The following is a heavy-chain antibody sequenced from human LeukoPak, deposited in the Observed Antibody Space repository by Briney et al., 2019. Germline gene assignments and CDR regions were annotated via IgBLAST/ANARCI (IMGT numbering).Heavy chain of an antibody. Sequence: PGGSLRLSCAASGFTFSNYWMHWVRQGSGKGLVWVSRISTDGNTTNYADSVKGRFTISRDNAKNTLYLQMSSLTAEDTAVYYCTRDVGFYGSGSYYHDWGQGSLVTVSS. D-gene: IGHD3-10*01. CDR1: GFTFSNYW. V-gene: IGHV3-74*01. J-gene: IGHJ4*02. CDR2: ISTDGNTT. CDR3: TRDVGFYGSGSYYHD.